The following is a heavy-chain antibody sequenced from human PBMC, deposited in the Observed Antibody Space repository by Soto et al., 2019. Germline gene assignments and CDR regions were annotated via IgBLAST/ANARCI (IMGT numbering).Heavy chain of an antibody. V-gene: IGHV3-21*01. CDR1: GFTFSTYS. CDR3: ARHSTEGSGWSIDY. D-gene: IGHD6-19*01. Sequence: EVQLVESGGGLVKPGGSLRLSCAASGFTFSTYSMNWVRQAPGKGLEWVSSISSSSYYIYYSDSVRGRFSISRDYAKSSLSLQMNSLRAEDTAVYYCARHSTEGSGWSIDYWGQGTLVTVSS. J-gene: IGHJ4*02. CDR2: ISSSSYYI.